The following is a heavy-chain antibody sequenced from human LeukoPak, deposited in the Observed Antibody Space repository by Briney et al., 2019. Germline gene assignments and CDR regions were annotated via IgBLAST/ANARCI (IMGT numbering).Heavy chain of an antibody. V-gene: IGHV3-21*04. CDR1: GFTFSSYS. J-gene: IGHJ4*02. CDR3: AKDDGWVQYAN. CDR2: ISSSSTYI. Sequence: GGSLRLSCAASGFTFSSYSMNWVRQAPGKGLEWVSSISSSSTYIYYADSVKGRFTISRDNSKNTLYLQMNSLRAEDTGVYYCAKDDGWVQYANWGQGTLVTVSS. D-gene: IGHD5-24*01.